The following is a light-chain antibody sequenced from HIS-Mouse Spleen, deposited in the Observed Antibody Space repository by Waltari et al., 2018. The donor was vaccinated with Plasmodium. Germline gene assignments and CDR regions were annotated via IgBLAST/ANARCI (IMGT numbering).Light chain of an antibody. V-gene: IGKV1-8*01. Sequence: AIRMTQSPSSFSASTGDRVTITCRASQGISSYLAWYQQKPGKAPKLLCYAASTLQSGVPSRFSGSGSGTDFTLTISCLQSEDFATYYCQQYYSYPLTFGGGTKVEIK. CDR3: QQYYSYPLT. CDR2: AAS. J-gene: IGKJ4*01. CDR1: QGISSY.